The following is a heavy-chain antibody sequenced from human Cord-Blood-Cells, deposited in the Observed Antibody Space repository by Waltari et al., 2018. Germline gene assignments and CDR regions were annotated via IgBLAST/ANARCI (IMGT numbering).Heavy chain of an antibody. Sequence: QVQLVESGGGVVQPGRSLRLSCAASGFTFSSYAMHWVRQAPGKGLAWVAVISYDGSNKYYADSVKGRFTISRDNSKNTLYLQMNSLRAEDTAVYYCARDPRSSSWYYYYYGMDVWGQGTTVTVSS. V-gene: IGHV3-30*04. CDR1: GFTFSSYA. CDR2: ISYDGSNK. D-gene: IGHD6-13*01. J-gene: IGHJ6*02. CDR3: ARDPRSSSWYYYYYGMDV.